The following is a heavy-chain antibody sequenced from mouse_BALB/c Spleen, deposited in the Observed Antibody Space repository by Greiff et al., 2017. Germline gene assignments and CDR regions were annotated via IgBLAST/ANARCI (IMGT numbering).Heavy chain of an antibody. CDR1: GFNINDTY. CDR2: IDPANGNT. Sequence: VQLQQSGAELVKPGASVKLSCTASGFNINDTYMHWVKQRPEQGLEWIGRIDPANGNTKYDPKFQGKATITADTSSNTAYLQLSSLTSEDTAVYYCARYGYDPWFAYWGQGTLVTVSA. J-gene: IGHJ3*01. D-gene: IGHD2-2*01. V-gene: IGHV14-3*02. CDR3: ARYGYDPWFAY.